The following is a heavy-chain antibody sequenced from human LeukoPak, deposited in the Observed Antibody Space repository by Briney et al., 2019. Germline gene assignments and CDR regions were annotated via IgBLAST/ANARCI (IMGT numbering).Heavy chain of an antibody. J-gene: IGHJ4*02. CDR3: ALGLLGF. V-gene: IGHV3-23*01. Sequence: PWGSLLLSCATSGITFSSYPMSWVRQAPGKGLEWVSGISGSGGNTYYADSVKGRITISRDNSKNTVDLQMNSLRAEDTAVYFCALGLLGFWGQGTLVTVSS. CDR2: ISGSGGNT. D-gene: IGHD3/OR15-3a*01. CDR1: GITFSSYP.